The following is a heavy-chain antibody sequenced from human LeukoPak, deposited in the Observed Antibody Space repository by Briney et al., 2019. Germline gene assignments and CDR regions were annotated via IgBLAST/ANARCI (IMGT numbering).Heavy chain of an antibody. CDR3: AKDLGGDKDY. V-gene: IGHV3-30*18. J-gene: IGHJ4*02. Sequence: GRSLRLSCAASGFTFSSYGTHWVRQAPGKGLEWVAVISYDGSNKYYADSVKGRFTISRDNSKNTLYLQMNSLRAEDTAVYYCAKDLGGDKDYWGQGTLVTVSS. CDR1: GFTFSSYG. CDR2: ISYDGSNK. D-gene: IGHD4-23*01.